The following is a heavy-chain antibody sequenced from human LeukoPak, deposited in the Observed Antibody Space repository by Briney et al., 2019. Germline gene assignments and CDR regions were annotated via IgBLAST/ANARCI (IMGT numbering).Heavy chain of an antibody. V-gene: IGHV1-2*06. CDR3: ARASSGLYFLDY. D-gene: IGHD6-19*01. Sequence: ASVKVSCKASGYTFTGYYIPWVRQAPGQGLEWMGRIIPNSGDTKYAQKFQGRVAMTRDTSISTVYMELSGLRSDDTAVYHCARASSGLYFLDYWGQGTLVTVSS. CDR1: GYTFTGYY. CDR2: IIPNSGDT. J-gene: IGHJ4*02.